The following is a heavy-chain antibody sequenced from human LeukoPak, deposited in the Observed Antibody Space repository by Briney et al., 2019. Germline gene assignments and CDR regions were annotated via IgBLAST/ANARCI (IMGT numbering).Heavy chain of an antibody. V-gene: IGHV3-23*01. CDR3: AKDFTLGVVPAATLFDY. CDR1: GFSFRSNA. J-gene: IGHJ4*02. Sequence: GGSLRLSCAASGFSFRSNAMNWVRQAPGKGLEWVAGIGGSGRSTYYAGAVEGRFTISRDNSKNTLYLQMNSLRAEDTAVYYCAKDFTLGVVPAATLFDYWGQGTLVTVSS. D-gene: IGHD2-2*01. CDR2: IGGSGRST.